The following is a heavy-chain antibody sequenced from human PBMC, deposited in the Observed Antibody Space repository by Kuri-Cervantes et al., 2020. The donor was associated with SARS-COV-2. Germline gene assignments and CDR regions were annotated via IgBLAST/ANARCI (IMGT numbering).Heavy chain of an antibody. CDR3: ARDPITMRVLDY. CDR1: GFTFDDYA. D-gene: IGHD3-22*01. CDR2: INSDGSSR. Sequence: GESLKISCAASGFTFDDYAMHWVRQAPGKGLVWVSRINSDGSSRSYADSVKGRFTISRDNAKNTLFLQMNSLRAEDTAVYYCARDPITMRVLDYWGQGTLVTVSS. V-gene: IGHV3-74*01. J-gene: IGHJ4*02.